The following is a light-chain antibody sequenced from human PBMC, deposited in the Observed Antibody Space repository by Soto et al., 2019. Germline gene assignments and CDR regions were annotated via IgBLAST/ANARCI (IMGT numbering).Light chain of an antibody. V-gene: IGLV2-14*01. Sequence: QSALTQPASVSGSPGQSITISCTGTSSDVGGYNYVSWYQQHPGKAPKLMIYDVSNRPSGVSNRFSGCKSGNTASLTISGLQAEDEADYYCSSYTSSSTYYVFGTGTKLTVL. CDR3: SSYTSSSTYYV. CDR2: DVS. CDR1: SSDVGGYNY. J-gene: IGLJ1*01.